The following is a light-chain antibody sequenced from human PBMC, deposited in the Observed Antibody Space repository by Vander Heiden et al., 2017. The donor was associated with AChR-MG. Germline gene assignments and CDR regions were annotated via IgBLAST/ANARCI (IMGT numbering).Light chain of an antibody. V-gene: IGLV2-14*03. CDR3: SSYTSSSTLEV. CDR1: SSDVGAYTY. CDR2: DVT. J-gene: IGLJ1*01. Sequence: QSALTQPASVYGSPGRSITISCTGTSSDVGAYTYVSWYQQHPGKAPKLMIYDVTNRPSGVSNRFSGSKSGNTASLTISGLQAEDEADYYCSSYTSSSTLEVFGTGTKVTVL.